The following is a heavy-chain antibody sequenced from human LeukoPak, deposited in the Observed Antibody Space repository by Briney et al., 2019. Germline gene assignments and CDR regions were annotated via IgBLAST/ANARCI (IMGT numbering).Heavy chain of an antibody. CDR1: GGTFSSYA. CDR3: ARTMSHYYDSSGYGY. D-gene: IGHD3-22*01. V-gene: IGHV1-69*04. Sequence: SVKVSCKASGGTFSSYAISWVRQAPGQGLEWMGRIIPILGIANYAQRFQGRVTITADKSTSTAYMELSSLRSEDTAVYYCARTMSHYYDSSGYGYWGQGTLVTVSS. CDR2: IIPILGIA. J-gene: IGHJ4*02.